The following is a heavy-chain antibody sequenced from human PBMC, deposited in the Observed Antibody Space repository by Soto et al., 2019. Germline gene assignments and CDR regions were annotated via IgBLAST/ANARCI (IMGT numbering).Heavy chain of an antibody. D-gene: IGHD2-2*01. CDR3: ARVRQGCSSTTCYFDP. Sequence: NHSETMSITCAVSSGSISSSNGWVWFRQPPGKGLEWIGEIHHSGSTNYNPSLKSRVTISVDKSKNQFSLKLNSVTAADTAVYYCARVRQGCSSTTCYFDPWGQGTLVTVSS. CDR2: IHHSGST. J-gene: IGHJ5*02. CDR1: SGSISSSNG. V-gene: IGHV4-4*02.